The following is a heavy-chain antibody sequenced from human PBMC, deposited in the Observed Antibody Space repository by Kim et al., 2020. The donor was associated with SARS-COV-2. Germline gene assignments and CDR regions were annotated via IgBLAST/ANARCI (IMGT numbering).Heavy chain of an antibody. CDR3: ARAREGYSSSWYLDY. D-gene: IGHD6-13*01. V-gene: IGHV4-59*01. CDR2: IYYSGST. Sequence: SETLSLTCTVSGCSISSYYWSWIRQPPGKGLEWIGYIYYSGSTNYNPSLKSRVTISVDTSKNQFSLKLSSVTAADTAVYYCARAREGYSSSWYLDYWGQGTLVTVSS. J-gene: IGHJ4*02. CDR1: GCSISSYY.